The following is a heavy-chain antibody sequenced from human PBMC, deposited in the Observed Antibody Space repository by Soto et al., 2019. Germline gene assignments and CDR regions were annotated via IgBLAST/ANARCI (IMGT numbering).Heavy chain of an antibody. CDR1: GFTFSSYA. CDR3: AKGERGYYFFDC. CDR2: ISDRGGST. D-gene: IGHD5-18*01. J-gene: IGHJ4*02. Sequence: EVQLLESGGGLVQPGGSLRLSCTASGFTFSSYAMNWVRQAPGKGAEWVSGISDRGGSTYYADSVKGRLIISSDKSQNTLDMDMNRPIAAVTAVYFCAKGERGYYFFDCWGKGTLVTFSS. V-gene: IGHV3-23*01.